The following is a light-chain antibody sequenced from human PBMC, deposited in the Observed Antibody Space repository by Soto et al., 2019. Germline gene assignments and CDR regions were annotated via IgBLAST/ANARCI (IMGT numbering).Light chain of an antibody. J-gene: IGKJ3*01. CDR2: GAS. CDR3: PQYNNRPPWP. CDR1: QSVSSN. V-gene: IGKV3-15*01. Sequence: EIVMTQSPATLSVSPGERATLSCRASQSVSSNLAWYQQKPGQAPRLLIYGASTRATGIPARFSGSGSGTEFTLTISSLQSEDFAVYYCPQYNNRPPWPFGPGTKVDIK.